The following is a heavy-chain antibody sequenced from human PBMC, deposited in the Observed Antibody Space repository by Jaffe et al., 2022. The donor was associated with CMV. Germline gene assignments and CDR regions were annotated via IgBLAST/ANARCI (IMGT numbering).Heavy chain of an antibody. CDR1: GFTFRNAW. CDR3: ATGALGT. D-gene: IGHD7-27*01. Sequence: EVQLVESGGGLVKTGGSLRLSCAASGFTFRNAWMAWVRQAPGKGLEWEWVGRIRSKTDGGATDYAAPVKDRFTISRDDLENTLYLQMNSLKTEDTAVYYCATGALGTWGQGTLVIVSS. J-gene: IGHJ5*02. V-gene: IGHV3-15*05. CDR2: IRSKTDGGAT.